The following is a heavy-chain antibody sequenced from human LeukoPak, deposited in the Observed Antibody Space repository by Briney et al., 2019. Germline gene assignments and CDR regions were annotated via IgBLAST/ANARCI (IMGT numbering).Heavy chain of an antibody. Sequence: GGSLKLSCAASGFTFSHHYMHWVRQAPGKGLVWVARIDTDGGTGYADSVKGRFTISRDNAKNTVYLQMNSLRAEDTTVYYCARDLEYTFDYWGQGTSVTVSS. V-gene: IGHV3-74*01. D-gene: IGHD2/OR15-2a*01. CDR1: GFTFSHHY. CDR3: ARDLEYTFDY. J-gene: IGHJ4*02. CDR2: IDTDGGT.